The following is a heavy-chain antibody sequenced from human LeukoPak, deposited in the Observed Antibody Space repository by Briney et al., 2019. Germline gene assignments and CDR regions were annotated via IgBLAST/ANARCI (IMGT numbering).Heavy chain of an antibody. CDR1: GGTFSSYA. J-gene: IGHJ6*04. CDR2: IIPIFGTA. D-gene: IGHD3-10*01. V-gene: IGHV1-69*06. CDR3: ARELTHTLWFGESILPGYYGMDV. Sequence: ASVKVSCKASGGTFSSYAISWVRQAPGQGLEWMGGIIPIFGTANYAQKFQGRVTITADKSTSTAYMGLSSLRSEDTAVYYCARELTHTLWFGESILPGYYGMDVWGKGTTVTVSS.